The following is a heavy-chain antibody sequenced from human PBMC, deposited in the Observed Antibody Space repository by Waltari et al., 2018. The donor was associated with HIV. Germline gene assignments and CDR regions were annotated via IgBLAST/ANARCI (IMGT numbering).Heavy chain of an antibody. CDR1: GGSVSTGDYY. D-gene: IGHD6-13*01. CDR2: IFYTARS. V-gene: IGHV4-30-4*08. Sequence: VQLQESGPGLVKPSQTLSLACSVSGGSVSTGDYYWTWIRKSPGKGLEWLGHIFYTARSYYKPSLGNRVSASLDKANNQISLTLRSVTAADTAIYYCVRGGRVAAPYYGMDVWGPGTTVIVAS. CDR3: VRGGRVAAPYYGMDV. J-gene: IGHJ6*02.